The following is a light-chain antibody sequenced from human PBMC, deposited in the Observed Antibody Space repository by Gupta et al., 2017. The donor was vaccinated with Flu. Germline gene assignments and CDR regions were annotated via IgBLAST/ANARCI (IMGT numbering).Light chain of an antibody. V-gene: IGKV3-11*01. CDR2: DAS. CDR1: QSISRY. Sequence: ATLSLSPGERATRSCSASQSISRYLAWLKQKPCQAPRLLIYDASNMDTGISARFSGSGSGTYLTLTISRRELEDFAVYYCQHRSNWPSSTFGQGTKVEIK. J-gene: IGKJ2*01. CDR3: QHRSNWPSST.